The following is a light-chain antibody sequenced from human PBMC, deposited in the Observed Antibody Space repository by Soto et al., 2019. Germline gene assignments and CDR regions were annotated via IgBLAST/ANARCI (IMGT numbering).Light chain of an antibody. V-gene: IGKV1-27*01. CDR2: GAS. J-gene: IGKJ2*01. CDR3: HHFGSSRHT. CDR1: QGISEY. Sequence: DIQMAQSPSSLSASIGDRVTITCRASQGISEYLAWYQQRPGNAPNLLIYGASILQSGVPSRFSGSGSGTDFTLTISRLEPEDFAVYYCHHFGSSRHTFGQGTKVDIK.